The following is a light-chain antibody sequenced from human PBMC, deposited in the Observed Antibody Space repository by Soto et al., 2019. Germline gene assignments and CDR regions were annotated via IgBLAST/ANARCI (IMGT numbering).Light chain of an antibody. CDR2: GVS. V-gene: IGLV2-11*01. J-gene: IGLJ2*01. CDR1: SSDVGGYNY. Sequence: QSALTQPRSVSGSPGQSVTISCTGTSSDVGGYNYVSWYQQHPGKAPKLMIYGVSKRPSGVPDRFSGSKSANTASLTISGLQAEDEADYYCCSKAGAYNVIFGGGTKLTVL. CDR3: CSKAGAYNVI.